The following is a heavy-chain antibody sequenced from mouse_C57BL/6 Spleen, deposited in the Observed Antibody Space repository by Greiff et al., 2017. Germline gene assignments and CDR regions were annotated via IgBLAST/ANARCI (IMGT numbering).Heavy chain of an antibody. V-gene: IGHV1-50*01. J-gene: IGHJ2*01. D-gene: IGHD1-1*01. CDR2: IDPSDSYT. Sequence: QVQLQQPGAELVKPGASVKLSCKASGYTFTSYWMQWVKQRPGQGLEWIGEIDPSDSYTNYNQKFKGKATLTVDTSSSTAYMQLSSLTSEDSAVYSCARTVTTVVAKNYFDYWGQGTTLTVSS. CDR1: GYTFTSYW. CDR3: ARTVTTVVAKNYFDY.